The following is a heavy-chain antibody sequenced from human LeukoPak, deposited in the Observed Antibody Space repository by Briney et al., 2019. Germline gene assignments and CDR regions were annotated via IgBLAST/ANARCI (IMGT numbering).Heavy chain of an antibody. Sequence: AGGSLRLSCAASGVTLSSYVIHWVRQAPGKGLEWVAVIWYDGTNRYYVDSVRGRFTISRDNSKNTLYLQMNSLRAEDTAVYYCARGGHDYYDRSGYYYMSAFDIWGQGTMVTVSS. D-gene: IGHD3-22*01. CDR2: IWYDGTNR. CDR3: ARGGHDYYDRSGYYYMSAFDI. CDR1: GVTLSSYV. V-gene: IGHV3-33*01. J-gene: IGHJ3*02.